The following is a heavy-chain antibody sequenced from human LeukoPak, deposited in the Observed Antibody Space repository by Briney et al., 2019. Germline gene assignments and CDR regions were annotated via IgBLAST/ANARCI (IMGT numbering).Heavy chain of an antibody. CDR1: GGSISSGDYY. Sequence: SETLSLTCTVSGGSISSGDYYWSWIRQPPGKGLEWIGYIYYSGSTYYSPSLKSRVTISVDTSKNQFSLKLSSVTAADTAVYYCARVDEADGDYVPYWGQGTLVTVSS. J-gene: IGHJ4*02. CDR3: ARVDEADGDYVPY. CDR2: IYYSGST. D-gene: IGHD4-17*01. V-gene: IGHV4-30-4*01.